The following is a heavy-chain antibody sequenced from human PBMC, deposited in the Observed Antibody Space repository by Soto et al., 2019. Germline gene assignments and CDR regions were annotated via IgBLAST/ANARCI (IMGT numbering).Heavy chain of an antibody. J-gene: IGHJ4*02. V-gene: IGHV3-33*01. D-gene: IGHD5-12*01. CDR3: AREGREGYTMAFDY. Sequence: QVQLVESGGGVVQPGRSLRLSCAASGFTFSSYGMHWVRQAPGKGLEWVAVIWYDGSNKYYADSVKGRFTISRDNSKNTLYLQMNSLRAEDTAVYYCAREGREGYTMAFDYWGQGTLVTVSS. CDR2: IWYDGSNK. CDR1: GFTFSSYG.